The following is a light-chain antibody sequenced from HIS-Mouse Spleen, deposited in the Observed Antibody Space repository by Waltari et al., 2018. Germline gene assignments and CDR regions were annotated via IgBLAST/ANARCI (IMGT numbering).Light chain of an antibody. Sequence: QSALTQPPSASGSPGQSVTIARTGTNRDVGGDHYFSWYQQHPGQAPKLMIYEVSKRPSGVPDRFSGSKSGNTASLTVSGLQAEDEADYYCSSYAGSNKVFGGGTKLTVL. V-gene: IGLV2-8*01. CDR2: EVS. CDR1: NRDVGGDHY. J-gene: IGLJ2*01. CDR3: SSYAGSNKV.